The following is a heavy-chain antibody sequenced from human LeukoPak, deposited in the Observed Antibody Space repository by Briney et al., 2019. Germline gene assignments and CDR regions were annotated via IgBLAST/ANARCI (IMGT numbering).Heavy chain of an antibody. CDR3: VRGKSSCSGGSCSYYYYYYMDV. CDR1: GFTFSSYS. CDR2: MDHNENT. Sequence: KPGESLRLSCAASGFTFSSYSMNWIRQPPGKGLEWIGEMDHNENTNYNPSLKSRVTISADTSKNQFSLNLSSVTAADTAVYYCVRGKSSCSGGSCSYYYYYYMDVWGEGTTVTVSS. D-gene: IGHD2-15*01. V-gene: IGHV4-34*01. J-gene: IGHJ6*03.